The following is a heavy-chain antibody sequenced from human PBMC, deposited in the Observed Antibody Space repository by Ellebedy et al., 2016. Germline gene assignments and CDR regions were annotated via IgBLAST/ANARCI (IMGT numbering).Heavy chain of an antibody. V-gene: IGHV4-59*08. CDR2: IYYSGST. D-gene: IGHD3-3*01. CDR1: GGSISSYY. J-gene: IGHJ6*02. CDR3: ARHLEDGMDV. Sequence: SETLSLXCAVSGGSISSYYWSWIRQPPGKGLEWIGYIYYSGSTNYNPSLKSRVTISVDTSKNQFSLKLSSVTAADTAVYYCARHLEDGMDVWGQGTTVTVSS.